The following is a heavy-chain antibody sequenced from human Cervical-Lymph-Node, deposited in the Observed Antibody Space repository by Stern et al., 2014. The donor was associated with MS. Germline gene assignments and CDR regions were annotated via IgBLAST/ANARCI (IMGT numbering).Heavy chain of an antibody. CDR3: ATHRGRVTYYYGMDV. CDR1: GYTLSEIS. CDR2: FDPEHGET. V-gene: IGHV1-24*01. J-gene: IGHJ6*02. D-gene: IGHD2-21*02. Sequence: VQLEESGAEVKKPGASVKVSCKVSGYTLSEISMHWVRQAPGKGLERMGGFDPEHGETRYAQKFQGRFPMAEDRSTDTAYMELSSLRSEDTAVYYCATHRGRVTYYYGMDVWGQGTTVTVSS.